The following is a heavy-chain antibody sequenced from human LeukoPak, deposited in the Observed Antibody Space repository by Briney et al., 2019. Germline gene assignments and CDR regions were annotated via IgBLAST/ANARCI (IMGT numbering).Heavy chain of an antibody. CDR3: AKKYYYGWGSYYYFFNF. J-gene: IGHJ3*01. D-gene: IGHD3-10*01. CDR1: GFTFSSYA. Sequence: GGSLRLSCAASGFTFSSYAMSWVRQAPGKGLEWVSAISGSGGSTYYADSVKGRFTISRDNSKNTLYLQMNSLRAEDTAVYYCAKKYYYGWGSYYYFFNFGGQGKMVPVS. V-gene: IGHV3-23*01. CDR2: ISGSGGST.